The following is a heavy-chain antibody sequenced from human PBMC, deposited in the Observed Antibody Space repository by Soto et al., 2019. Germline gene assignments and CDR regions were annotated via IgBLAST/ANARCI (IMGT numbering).Heavy chain of an antibody. J-gene: IGHJ5*02. CDR3: ARGAGGPTWIQLWSRFDP. D-gene: IGHD5-18*01. CDR1: GYTFTSYG. V-gene: IGHV1-18*01. CDR2: ISAYNGNT. Sequence: ASVKVSCKASGYTFTSYGISWVRQAPGQGLEWMGWISAYNGNTNYAQKLQGRVTMTTDTSTSTAYMELRSLRSDDTAVYYCARGAGGPTWIQLWSRFDPWGQGTLVTVSS.